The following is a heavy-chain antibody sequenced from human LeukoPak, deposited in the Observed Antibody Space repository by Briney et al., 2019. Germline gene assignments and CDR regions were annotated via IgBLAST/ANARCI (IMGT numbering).Heavy chain of an antibody. V-gene: IGHV1-18*01. Sequence: ASVKVPCKASGYTFTSYGISWVRQAPGQGLEWMGWISAYNGNTNYAQKLQGRVTMTTDTSTSTAYMELRSLRSDDTAVYYCARDPSGPTSRWELLNRYFDYWGQGTLVTVSS. CDR2: ISAYNGNT. D-gene: IGHD1-26*01. CDR3: ARDPSGPTSRWELLNRYFDY. J-gene: IGHJ4*02. CDR1: GYTFTSYG.